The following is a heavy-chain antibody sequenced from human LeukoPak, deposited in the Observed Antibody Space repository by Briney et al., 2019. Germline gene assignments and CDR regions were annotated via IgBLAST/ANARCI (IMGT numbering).Heavy chain of an antibody. V-gene: IGHV1-69*13. Sequence: SVKGSCKASGGTFSSYAISWVRQAPGQGLEWMGGIIPIFGTANYAQKFQGRVTITADESTSTAYMELSSLRSEDTAVYYCASAVEMATTADYWGQGTLVTVSS. D-gene: IGHD5-24*01. CDR3: ASAVEMATTADY. CDR1: GGTFSSYA. J-gene: IGHJ4*02. CDR2: IIPIFGTA.